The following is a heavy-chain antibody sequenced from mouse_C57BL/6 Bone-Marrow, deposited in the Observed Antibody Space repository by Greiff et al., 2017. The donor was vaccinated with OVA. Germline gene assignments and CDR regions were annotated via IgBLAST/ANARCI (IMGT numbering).Heavy chain of an antibody. CDR2: ISNLAYSI. CDR3: ARQDYGSSYGAWFAY. Sequence: EVKVVESGGGLVQPGGSLKLSCAASGFTFSDYGMAWVRQAPRKGPEWVAFISNLAYSIYYADTVTGRFTISRENAKNTLYLEMSSLRSEDTAMYYCARQDYGSSYGAWFAYWGQGTLVTVSA. CDR1: GFTFSDYG. V-gene: IGHV5-15*01. D-gene: IGHD1-1*01. J-gene: IGHJ3*01.